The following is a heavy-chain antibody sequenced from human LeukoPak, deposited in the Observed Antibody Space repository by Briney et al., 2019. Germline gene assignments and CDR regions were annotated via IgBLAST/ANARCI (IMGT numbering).Heavy chain of an antibody. Sequence: SETLSLTCTVSGGSISSHYWSWIRQPPGKGLEWIGYIYYSGSTNYNPSLKSRVTISVDTSKNQFSLKLSSVTAADTAVYYCARSGTGTTEEYFQHWGQGTLVPSPQ. D-gene: IGHD1-7*01. J-gene: IGHJ1*01. CDR3: ARSGTGTTEEYFQH. V-gene: IGHV4-59*11. CDR2: IYYSGST. CDR1: GGSISSHY.